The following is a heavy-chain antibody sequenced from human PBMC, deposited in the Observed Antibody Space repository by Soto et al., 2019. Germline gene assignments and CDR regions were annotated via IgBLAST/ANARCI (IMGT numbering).Heavy chain of an antibody. CDR2: IYYSGST. CDR3: ARDKRDSSKPGRWFDP. CDR1: GGAISSYY. V-gene: IGHV4-59*01. D-gene: IGHD6-13*01. Sequence: SETLSLTCTVSGGAISSYYWSWIRQPPGKGLEWIGYIYYSGSTNYNPSLKSRVTISVDTSKNQFSLKLSSVTAADTAVYYCARDKRDSSKPGRWFDPLGQGTLVTVSS. J-gene: IGHJ5*02.